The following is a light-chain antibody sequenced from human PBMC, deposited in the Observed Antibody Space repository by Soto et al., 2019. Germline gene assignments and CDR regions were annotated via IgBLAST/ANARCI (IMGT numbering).Light chain of an antibody. J-gene: IGLJ1*01. Sequence: QSVLTQPASVSGSPGQSITISCAGTSSDIGGSNYVSWYQQHPGKAPKLMIYGVSNRPSGVSNRFSGSKSGNTASLTISGLPAEDEADYFCYSSRSSSSTFYVFGTGTKLTVL. CDR1: SSDIGGSNY. V-gene: IGLV2-14*03. CDR3: YSSRSSSSTFYV. CDR2: GVS.